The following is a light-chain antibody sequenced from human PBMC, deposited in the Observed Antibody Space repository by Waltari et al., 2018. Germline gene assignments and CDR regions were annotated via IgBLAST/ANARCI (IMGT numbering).Light chain of an antibody. CDR2: GAS. J-gene: IGKJ2*01. CDR3: QQSHGFPFT. CDR1: YNVDVF. V-gene: IGKV1-39*01. Sequence: DTQMTQSPSSLSTSVGDRVTISCRASYNVDVFLNWYQPKPGKAPKLLIYGASSLQSGVPSRFSGSGSGTDFTLTITSLQPEDSATYYCQQSHGFPFTFGQGTKLEIK.